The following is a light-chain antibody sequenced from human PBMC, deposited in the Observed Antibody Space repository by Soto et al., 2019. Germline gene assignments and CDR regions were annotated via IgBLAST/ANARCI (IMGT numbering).Light chain of an antibody. V-gene: IGLV2-14*01. CDR3: SSYTTSNTQV. CDR2: DVS. Sequence: QSVLTQPASVSGSPGQSITISCTGTSSDVGTYNYVSWYQHRPGKAPKLMIYDVSYRPSGVSNRFSGSKSANTASLTISGLQAEDEADYSCSSYTTSNTQVFGGGTKLTVL. CDR1: SSDVGTYNY. J-gene: IGLJ3*02.